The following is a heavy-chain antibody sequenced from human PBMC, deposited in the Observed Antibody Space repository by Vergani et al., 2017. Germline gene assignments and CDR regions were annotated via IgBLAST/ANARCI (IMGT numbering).Heavy chain of an antibody. V-gene: IGHV1-46*01. CDR1: GYTFTSYY. Sequence: QVQLVQSGAEVKKPGASVKVSCKASGYTFTSYYMHWVRQAPGQGLEWMGIINPSGGSTSYAQKFQGRVTMTRDTSTSTVYMELSSLRSEDTAIYYCARGLSGYWSGDKCYIHPWFDSWGPGTLVTVSS. CDR3: ARGLSGYWSGDKCYIHPWFDS. CDR2: INPSGGST. J-gene: IGHJ5*01. D-gene: IGHD2-15*01.